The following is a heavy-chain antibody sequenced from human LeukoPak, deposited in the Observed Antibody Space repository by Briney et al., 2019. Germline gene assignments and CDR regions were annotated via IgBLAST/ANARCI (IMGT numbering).Heavy chain of an antibody. Sequence: SEPLSLSCTVAGGSISCYYWSWLRKPPEKGLEWVRYIYYSASTYYNPSLRSRVTISVDSSNNPVSLKLNSLSAADTAMYYCTRDLPGVRADFIFDYWGQGTLVSVSS. CDR3: TRDLPGVRADFIFDY. CDR2: IYYSAST. D-gene: IGHD7-27*01. V-gene: IGHV4-59*12. J-gene: IGHJ4*02. CDR1: GGSISCYY.